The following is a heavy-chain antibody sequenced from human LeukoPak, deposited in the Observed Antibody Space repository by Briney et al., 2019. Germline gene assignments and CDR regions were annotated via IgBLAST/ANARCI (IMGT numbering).Heavy chain of an antibody. V-gene: IGHV4-34*01. CDR1: GVSFSGYY. Sequence: SETLSLTCTVYGVSFSGYYWSWIRQPPGKGLEWIGEINHNGNTNYNPSLKSRVTISVDTSKNQFSLKVSSVTAADSAVYYCARYRQVLLPFESWGQGTLVTVSS. D-gene: IGHD2-8*02. CDR2: INHNGNT. CDR3: ARYRQVLLPFES. J-gene: IGHJ4*02.